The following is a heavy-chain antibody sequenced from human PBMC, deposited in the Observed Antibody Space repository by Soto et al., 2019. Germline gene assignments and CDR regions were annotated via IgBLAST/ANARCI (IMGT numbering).Heavy chain of an antibody. CDR2: IYYSGST. J-gene: IGHJ4*02. D-gene: IGHD5-18*01. Sequence: QLQLQESGPGLVKPSETLSLTCTVSGGSISSSSYYWGWIRQPPGKGLEWIGSIYYSGSTYYNPSLKSRVTISVDTSKNQFSLKLSSVTAADTAVYYCARVQIESRGYSYAPHYFDYWGQGTLVTVSS. V-gene: IGHV4-39*01. CDR3: ARVQIESRGYSYAPHYFDY. CDR1: GGSISSSSYY.